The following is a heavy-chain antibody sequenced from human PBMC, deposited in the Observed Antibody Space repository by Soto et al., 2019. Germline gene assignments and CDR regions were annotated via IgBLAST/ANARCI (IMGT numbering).Heavy chain of an antibody. J-gene: IGHJ6*02. CDR3: ARVGSKSFYYATDV. V-gene: IGHV4-4*09. CDR1: GGSISSFC. Sequence: QLQESGPGLVKPSETLSLTCTVSGGSISSFCWSWIRQPPGQGLEWIGYICTGGTTKYNPSLKSRFTVSVDTSKTQFSLTLTSVTAADTAVYYCARVGSKSFYYATDVWGQGTTVTVSS. D-gene: IGHD4-4*01. CDR2: ICTGGTT.